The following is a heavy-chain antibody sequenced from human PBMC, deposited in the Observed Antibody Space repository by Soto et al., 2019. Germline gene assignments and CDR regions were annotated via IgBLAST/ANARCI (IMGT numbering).Heavy chain of an antibody. Sequence: SETLSLTCAVSGGSIISASYSWNWIRQSPGRGLEWIGHIYSSGSTYYNPSLKSRVSISVDTSNDQFSLKLTSVTAADTAVYFCAREDAARIERWFDAWGQGILVTVSS. CDR2: IYSSGST. D-gene: IGHD6-25*01. CDR3: AREDAARIERWFDA. J-gene: IGHJ5*02. V-gene: IGHV4-31*11. CDR1: GGSIISASYS.